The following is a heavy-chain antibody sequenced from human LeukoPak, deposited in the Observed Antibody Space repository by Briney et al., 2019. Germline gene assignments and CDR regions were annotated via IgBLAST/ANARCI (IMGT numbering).Heavy chain of an antibody. CDR2: ISSSSTYI. CDR1: GFTFNSYS. J-gene: IGHJ3*02. Sequence: GGSPRLSCAASGFTFNSYSMNWVRQAPGKGLEWVSSISSSSTYIYYADSLKGRFTISRDNAKNSLYLQMNSLRAEDTAVYYCARDSRDAFDIWGQGTMVTVSS. V-gene: IGHV3-21*01. CDR3: ARDSRDAFDI.